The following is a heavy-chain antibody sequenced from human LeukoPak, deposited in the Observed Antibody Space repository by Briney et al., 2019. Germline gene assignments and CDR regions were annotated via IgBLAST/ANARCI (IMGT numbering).Heavy chain of an antibody. Sequence: ASVKVSCKASGYTFTGYYMHWVRQAPGQGLEWMGWINPNSGGTNYAQKFQGWVTMTRDTSISTAYMELSRLRSDDTAVYYCARDWYSSGWYLGYWGQGTLVTVSS. V-gene: IGHV1-2*04. CDR3: ARDWYSSGWYLGY. J-gene: IGHJ4*02. CDR1: GYTFTGYY. CDR2: INPNSGGT. D-gene: IGHD6-19*01.